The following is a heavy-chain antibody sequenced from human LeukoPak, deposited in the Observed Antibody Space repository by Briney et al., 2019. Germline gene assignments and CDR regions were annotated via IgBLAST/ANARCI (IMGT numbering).Heavy chain of an antibody. CDR3: ARDGNYYDSSGYYSPDY. CDR1: GFTFSSYS. Sequence: GGSLRLSCAASGFTFSSYSMNWVRQAPGKGLEWVSYISSSSSTIYYADSVKGRFTISRDNAKNSLYLQMNSLRAEDTAVYYCARDGNYYDSSGYYSPDYWGQGTLVTVSS. J-gene: IGHJ4*02. D-gene: IGHD3-22*01. CDR2: ISSSSSTI. V-gene: IGHV3-48*04.